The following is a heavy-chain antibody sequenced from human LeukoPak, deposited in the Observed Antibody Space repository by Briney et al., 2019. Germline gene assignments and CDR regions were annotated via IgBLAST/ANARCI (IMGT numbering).Heavy chain of an antibody. Sequence: PEGSLRLSCAASGFTFSTYWMHWVRQAPGKGLVWVSRIKSDGSATTYADFVKGRFTVSRDNAKNTLYLQMSSLRAEDTAMYFCARVGGRGSIGGDCWGQGTLVTVSS. V-gene: IGHV3-74*03. CDR3: ARVGGRGSIGGDC. CDR2: IKSDGSAT. D-gene: IGHD3-10*01. CDR1: GFTFSTYW. J-gene: IGHJ4*02.